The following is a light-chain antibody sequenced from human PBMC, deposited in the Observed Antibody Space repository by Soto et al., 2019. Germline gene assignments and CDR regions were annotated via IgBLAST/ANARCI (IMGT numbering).Light chain of an antibody. CDR3: QAWDSSTVL. J-gene: IGLJ2*01. Sequence: SYELTQPPSVSVSPGQTASINCSGDKLGDKYACWYQQKPGQSPVLVIYQDSKRPSGIPERFSGSNSGNTATLTISGTQAMDEADYYCQAWDSSTVLFGGGTKLTVL. CDR1: KLGDKY. V-gene: IGLV3-1*01. CDR2: QDS.